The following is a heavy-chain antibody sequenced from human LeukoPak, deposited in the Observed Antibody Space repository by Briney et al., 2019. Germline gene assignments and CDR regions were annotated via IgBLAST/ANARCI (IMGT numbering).Heavy chain of an antibody. J-gene: IGHJ4*02. CDR2: IYYSGST. Sequence: PSETLSLTCTVSGGSISSYYWSWIRQPPGKGLEWIGYIYYSGSTNYNPSLKSRVTISVDTSKNQFSLKLSSVTAADTAVYYCARDGGSSTSLGIDYWGQGTLVTVSS. CDR1: GGSISSYY. V-gene: IGHV4-59*01. D-gene: IGHD2-2*01. CDR3: ARDGGSSTSLGIDY.